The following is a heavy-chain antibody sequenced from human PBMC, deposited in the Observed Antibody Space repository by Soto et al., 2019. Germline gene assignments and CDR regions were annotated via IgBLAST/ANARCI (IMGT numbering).Heavy chain of an antibody. CDR2: INSDGSST. J-gene: IGHJ5*02. CDR3: ARDGSSGWYAWFDP. CDR1: GFTFSNYW. Sequence: EVQLVESGGGLVQPGGSLRLSCAASGFTFSNYWMHWVRQAPGKGLVWVSRINSDGSSTSYADSVKGRFTISRDNAKNTLYLQMNSLRAEDTAVYYCARDGSSGWYAWFDPWGQGTLVTVSS. V-gene: IGHV3-74*01. D-gene: IGHD6-19*01.